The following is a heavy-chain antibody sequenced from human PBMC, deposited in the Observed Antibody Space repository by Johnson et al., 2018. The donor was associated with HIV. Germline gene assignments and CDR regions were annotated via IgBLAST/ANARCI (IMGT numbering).Heavy chain of an antibody. V-gene: IGHV3-20*04. CDR2: INGDGSRL. D-gene: IGHD6-25*01. CDR1: GFTFDDYG. Sequence: VQLVESGGGVVRPGGSLRLSCAASGFTFDDYGMSWVRQAPGKGLEWVSRINGDGSRLTYADSVKGRFTIARDNAKNTLYLELKSLRSEDTAVYYCAKDEQRLNDAFDIWGQGTMVTVSS. CDR3: AKDEQRLNDAFDI. J-gene: IGHJ3*02.